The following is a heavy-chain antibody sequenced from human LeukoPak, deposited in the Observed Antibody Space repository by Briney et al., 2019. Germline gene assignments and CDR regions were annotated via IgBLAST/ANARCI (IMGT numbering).Heavy chain of an antibody. J-gene: IGHJ4*02. CDR3: TRHFGSGRDDY. CDR2: IHYSGST. V-gene: IGHV4-39*01. Sequence: PSETLSLTCTVSGGSISSSNYYWGWIRQPPGKGLEWLGSIHYSGSTYYNPSLKSRVTVSVDTSKNQFTVNLSSVTAADTAVYYCTRHFGSGRDDYWGQGTLVTVSS. CDR1: GGSISSSNYY. D-gene: IGHD3-10*01.